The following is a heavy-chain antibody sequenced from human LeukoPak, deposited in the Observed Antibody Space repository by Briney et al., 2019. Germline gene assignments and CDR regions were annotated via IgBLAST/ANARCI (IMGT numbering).Heavy chain of an antibody. CDR1: GFTFRNYG. CDR3: AKDQGPLNY. J-gene: IGHJ4*02. D-gene: IGHD2-8*01. V-gene: IGHV3-30*18. CDR2: ISNDGSDK. Sequence: GGSLRLSCAASGFTFRNYGMHWVRQAPGTGLEWMTFISNDGSDKSYADSVKGRFTVSRDNSKNTVYLHMNSLRPEDTAVYYCAKDQGPLNYWGQGTLVTVSS.